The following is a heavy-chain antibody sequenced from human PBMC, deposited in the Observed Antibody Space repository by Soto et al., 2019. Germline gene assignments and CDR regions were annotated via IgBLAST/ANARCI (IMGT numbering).Heavy chain of an antibody. V-gene: IGHV4-61*01. CDR3: ARDTDYYDSSGFSYYFDY. CDR2: ISNSGST. D-gene: IGHD3-22*01. J-gene: IGHJ4*02. CDR1: GGSVSSGSYY. Sequence: SETLSLTCTVSGGSVSSGSYYWSWIRQPPGKGLEWIGYISNSGSTNYNFSLKSRVTISLDTSKNQFSLKVRSVTAADTAVYYCARDTDYYDSSGFSYYFDYWGQGTLVTVSS.